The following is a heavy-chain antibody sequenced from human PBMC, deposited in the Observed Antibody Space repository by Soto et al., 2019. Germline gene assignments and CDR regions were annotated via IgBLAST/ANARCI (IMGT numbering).Heavy chain of an antibody. CDR1: GYRFTTYW. J-gene: IGHJ4*02. D-gene: IGHD1-20*01. CDR3: ARQADVSGTVDYAYDY. CDR2: IYPGDSDT. Sequence: LGESLKISCKTSGYRFTTYWIGWVRQMPGKGLGWIGIIYPGDSDTTYSPSFQGQVTISADKSVSTAFLQWSSLKASDTAIYYCARQADVSGTVDYAYDYWGQGTQVTVSS. V-gene: IGHV5-51*01.